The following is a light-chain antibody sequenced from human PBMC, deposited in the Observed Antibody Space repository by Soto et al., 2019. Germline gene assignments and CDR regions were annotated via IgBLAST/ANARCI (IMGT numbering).Light chain of an antibody. Sequence: DIQMTQSPSSLSASVGDRVTITCRTSQSISTYLNWYQQKPGKAPKLLIYGVFSLESGVPSRFSGGGSGTDFSLTISSLQPEDFAVYYCQQSYSTPPTFGQGIKVE. J-gene: IGKJ2*01. CDR2: GVF. V-gene: IGKV1-39*01. CDR1: QSISTY. CDR3: QQSYSTPPT.